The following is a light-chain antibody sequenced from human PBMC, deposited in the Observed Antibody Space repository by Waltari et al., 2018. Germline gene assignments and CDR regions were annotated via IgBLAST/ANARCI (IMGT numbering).Light chain of an antibody. V-gene: IGLV1-47*01. CDR3: APWDDSLSGPGV. CDR1: RAPIGSNF. Sequence: QAVLPQPPSASGTPGQRVPISSSGPRAPIGSNFLSSYQQLPGTAPKLLIYRNNQRPSGVPERFSGSKSGTSASLAISGLRSEDEADYYCAPWDDSLSGPGVFGGGTKLTVL. CDR2: RNN. J-gene: IGLJ3*02.